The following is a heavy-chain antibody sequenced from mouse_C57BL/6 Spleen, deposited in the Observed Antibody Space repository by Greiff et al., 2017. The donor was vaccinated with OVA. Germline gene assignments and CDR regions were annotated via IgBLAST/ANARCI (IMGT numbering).Heavy chain of an antibody. CDR1: GYTFTSYW. CDR3: AIYYGSRWYFDV. J-gene: IGHJ1*03. Sequence: QVQLQQPGAELVKPGASVKMSCKASGYTFTSYWITWVKQRPGQGLEWIGDIYPGSGSTNYNEKFKSKATLTVDTSSSTAYMQLSSLTSEDSAVYYCAIYYGSRWYFDVWGTETTVTVSS. CDR2: IYPGSGST. V-gene: IGHV1-55*01. D-gene: IGHD1-1*01.